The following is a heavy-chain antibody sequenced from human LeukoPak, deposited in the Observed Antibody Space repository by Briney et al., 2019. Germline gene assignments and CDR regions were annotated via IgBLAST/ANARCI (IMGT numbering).Heavy chain of an antibody. Sequence: GASVKVSCKASGYTFTGYYMHWVRQAPGQGLEWMGWINPNSGGTNYAQKFQGRVTMTRDTSISTAYMELSRLRSDDTAVYYCARDLAPVFDRPGWFDPWGQGTLVTVSS. V-gene: IGHV1-2*02. J-gene: IGHJ5*02. CDR3: ARDLAPVFDRPGWFDP. D-gene: IGHD6-6*01. CDR1: GYTFTGYY. CDR2: INPNSGGT.